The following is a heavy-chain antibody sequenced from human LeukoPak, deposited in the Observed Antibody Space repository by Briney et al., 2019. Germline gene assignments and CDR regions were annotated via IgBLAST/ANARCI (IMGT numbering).Heavy chain of an antibody. CDR2: ISYDGSNK. CDR3: ARVGLAASVSEN. D-gene: IGHD2-15*01. V-gene: IGHV3-30*01. J-gene: IGHJ4*02. Sequence: GGSLRLSCAASGFTFSSYAMHWVRQAPGKGLEWVAVISYDGSNKYYADSVKGRFTISRDNSKNTLYLQMNSLRAEDTAVYYCARVGLAASVSENWGQGTLVTVSS. CDR1: GFTFSSYA.